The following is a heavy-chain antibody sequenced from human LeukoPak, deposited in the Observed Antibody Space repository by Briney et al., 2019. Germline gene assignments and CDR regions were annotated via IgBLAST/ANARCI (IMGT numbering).Heavy chain of an antibody. CDR2: ISSSGSTI. V-gene: IGHV3-11*04. CDR3: ARDLFNSYYDTSGYSAFDY. CDR1: GFTFSDYY. D-gene: IGHD3-22*01. Sequence: AGGSLRLSCAASGFTFSDYYMSWIRQAPGKGLEWVSYISSSGSTIYYADSVKGRFTISRDNAKNSLYLDMNSLRAEDTAVYFCARDLFNSYYDTSGYSAFDYWGQGTLVTVSS. J-gene: IGHJ4*02.